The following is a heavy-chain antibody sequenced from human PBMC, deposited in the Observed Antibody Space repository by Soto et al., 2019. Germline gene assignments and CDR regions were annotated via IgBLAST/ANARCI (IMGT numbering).Heavy chain of an antibody. CDR3: ARDARNADYDY. CDR2: IHGTRSII. D-gene: IGHD3-16*01. V-gene: IGHV3-48*02. J-gene: IGHJ4*02. Sequence: EVQLVESGGGLVQPGGALKLSCAVSGFTFSSHAMNWVRQAPGKGLEWVAYIHGTRSIIYYADSVKGRFTISRDNAKNSLYLQMDSLRDEDTALYYCARDARNADYDYWGQGTLVTVSS. CDR1: GFTFSSHA.